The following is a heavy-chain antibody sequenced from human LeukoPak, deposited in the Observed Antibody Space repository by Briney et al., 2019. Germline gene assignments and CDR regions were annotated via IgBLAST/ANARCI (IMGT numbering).Heavy chain of an antibody. CDR3: ARSSSGIVVVVAATPGGNWFDP. CDR2: INPRGGST. J-gene: IGHJ5*02. Sequence: ASVKVSCKASGYTFTSYYMHWVRQAPGQGLEWMGIINPRGGSTSYAQKFQGRVTMTRDMSTSTVYMELSSLRSEDTAVYYCARSSSGIVVVVAATPGGNWFDPRGQGTLVTVSS. V-gene: IGHV1-46*01. CDR1: GYTFTSYY. D-gene: IGHD2-15*01.